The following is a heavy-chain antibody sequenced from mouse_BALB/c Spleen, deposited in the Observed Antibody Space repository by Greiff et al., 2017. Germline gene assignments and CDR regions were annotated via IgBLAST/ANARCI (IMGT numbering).Heavy chain of an antibody. J-gene: IGHJ3*01. V-gene: IGHV2-2*02. CDR2: IWSGGST. D-gene: IGHD2-10*01. CDR3: ARKGALLWPAWFAY. Sequence: QVHVKQSGPGLVQPSQSLSITCTVSGFSLTSYGVHWVRQSPGKGLEWLGVIWSGGSTDYNAAFISRLSISKDNSKSQVFFKMNSLQANDTAIYYCARKGALLWPAWFAYWGQGTLVTVSA. CDR1: GFSLTSYG.